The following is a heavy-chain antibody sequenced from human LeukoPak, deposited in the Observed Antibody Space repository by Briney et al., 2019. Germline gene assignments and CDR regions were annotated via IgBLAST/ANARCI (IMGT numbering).Heavy chain of an antibody. CDR3: AELGITMIGGV. J-gene: IGHJ6*04. CDR2: ITTSGSSI. CDR1: GFTFSDYY. Sequence: GGSLRLSCAASGFTFSDYYMGWIRQAPGKGLEWVSYITTSGSSIYYADSVKGRFTISRDNAKNSLYLQMNSLRAEDTAVYYCAELGITMIGGVWGKGTTVTISS. D-gene: IGHD3-10*02. V-gene: IGHV3-11*04.